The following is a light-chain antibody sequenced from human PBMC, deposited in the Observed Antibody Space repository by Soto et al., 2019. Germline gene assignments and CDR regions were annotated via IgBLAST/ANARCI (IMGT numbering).Light chain of an antibody. J-gene: IGKJ3*01. V-gene: IGKV1-39*01. CDR1: QNIDNY. CDR2: VAS. Sequence: DIQMTQSPSTLSASVGDRVTITCRSSQNIDNYLNWYQHKPEKAPKLLIYVASHLQSGVPSRFSGSGSGTEFTLTINNLQPEDFATFYCQQSYNAPFTFGPGTKVDIK. CDR3: QQSYNAPFT.